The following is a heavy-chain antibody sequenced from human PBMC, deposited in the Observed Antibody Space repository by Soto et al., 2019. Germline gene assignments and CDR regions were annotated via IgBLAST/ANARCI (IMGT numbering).Heavy chain of an antibody. D-gene: IGHD3-3*01. V-gene: IGHV3-30-3*01. CDR3: ARDKRDLRFLEWSYYFDY. Sequence: GGSLRLSCASSGFTFSNYAMHWVRQAPGKGLEWVAVISYDGSNKYYADSVKGRFTISRDNSKNTLYLQMNSLRAEDTAVYYCARDKRDLRFLEWSYYFDYWCQGTLVTVSS. CDR2: ISYDGSNK. CDR1: GFTFSNYA. J-gene: IGHJ4*02.